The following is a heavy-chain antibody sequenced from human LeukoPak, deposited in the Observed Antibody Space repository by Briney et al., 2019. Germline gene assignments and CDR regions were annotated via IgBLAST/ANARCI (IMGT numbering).Heavy chain of an antibody. J-gene: IGHJ2*01. V-gene: IGHV1-2*02. CDR1: GYTFTGYY. CDR3: ARNPDEHWLDESENWYFDL. D-gene: IGHD6-19*01. CDR2: INPNSGGT. Sequence: ASVKVSCKASGYTFTGYYMHWVRQAPGQGLEWMGWINPNSGGTYYAQKFQGRVSMTRDTSISTAYMELSSLQSDDTAVYYCARNPDEHWLDESENWYFDLWGSGTLVTVSS.